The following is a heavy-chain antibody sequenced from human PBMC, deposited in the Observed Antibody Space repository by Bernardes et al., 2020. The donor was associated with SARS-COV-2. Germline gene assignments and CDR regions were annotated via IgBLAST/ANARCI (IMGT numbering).Heavy chain of an antibody. CDR1: GFTFSSYG. D-gene: IGHD3-22*01. Sequence: GGSLRLSCAASGFTFSSYGMHWVRQAPGKGLEWVAVICYDGSNKYYVDSVKGRFTISRDNSKNTLYLQMNSLRAEDTAVYYCARDGYGYYYDSSGYYGNWFDPWGQGTLVTVSS. V-gene: IGHV3-33*01. J-gene: IGHJ5*02. CDR3: ARDGYGYYYDSSGYYGNWFDP. CDR2: ICYDGSNK.